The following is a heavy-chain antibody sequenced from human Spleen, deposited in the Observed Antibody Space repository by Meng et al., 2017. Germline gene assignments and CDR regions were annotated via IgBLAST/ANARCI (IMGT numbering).Heavy chain of an antibody. J-gene: IGHJ4*02. CDR2: ISGSGGST. V-gene: IGHV3-23*01. D-gene: IGHD4-17*01. Sequence: GESLKISCAASGFTFSSYAMSWVRQAPGKGLEWVSAISGSGGSTYYADSVKGRFTISRDNSKNTLYLQMNSLRAEDTAVYYCANPTAAYGDFVDYWGQGTLVTVSS. CDR1: GFTFSSYA. CDR3: ANPTAAYGDFVDY.